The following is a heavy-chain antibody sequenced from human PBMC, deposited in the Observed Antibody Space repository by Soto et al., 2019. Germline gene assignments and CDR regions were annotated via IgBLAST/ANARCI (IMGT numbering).Heavy chain of an antibody. Sequence: QLQLQESGPGLVKPSETLSLTCTVSGGSISSSSYWGWIRQPPGKGLEWIGSIYSIGSTYYNPSLKSRVTISVDASKNQFSLNLSSVTAAAPAVYYCRRSSRYSTDVWGQGTTVTVSS. CDR1: GGSISSSSY. D-gene: IGHD6-13*01. J-gene: IGHJ6*02. CDR3: RRSSRYSTDV. V-gene: IGHV4-39*01. CDR2: IYSIGST.